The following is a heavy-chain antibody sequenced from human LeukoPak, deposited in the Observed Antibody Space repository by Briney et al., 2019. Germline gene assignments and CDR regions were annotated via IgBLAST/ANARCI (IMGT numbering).Heavy chain of an antibody. CDR2: ISGSGGST. J-gene: IGHJ4*02. Sequence: QAGGSLRLSCAASGFTFSSYAMSWVRQAPGKGLEWVSAISGSGGSTYYADSVKGRFTISRDNSKNTLYLQMNSLRAEDTAVYYCAKGGRDDYVWGSYRPHAGYYFDYWGQGTLVTGSS. CDR3: AKGGRDDYVWGSYRPHAGYYFDY. D-gene: IGHD3-16*02. V-gene: IGHV3-23*01. CDR1: GFTFSSYA.